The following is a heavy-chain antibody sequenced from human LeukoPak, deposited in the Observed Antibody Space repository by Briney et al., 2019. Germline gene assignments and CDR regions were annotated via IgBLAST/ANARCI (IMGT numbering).Heavy chain of an antibody. Sequence: ASVKVSCKPSGYTFTGSGINWVRQAPGQGVEWVGWISAYNGNTNYAQTLQGRVTMTTDTATSTAYMELRSLRSDDTAVYYCARADLSGCGDYWGQGILVTVSS. CDR2: ISAYNGNT. V-gene: IGHV1-18*01. CDR1: GYTFTGSG. CDR3: ARADLSGCGDY. J-gene: IGHJ4*02. D-gene: IGHD5-12*01.